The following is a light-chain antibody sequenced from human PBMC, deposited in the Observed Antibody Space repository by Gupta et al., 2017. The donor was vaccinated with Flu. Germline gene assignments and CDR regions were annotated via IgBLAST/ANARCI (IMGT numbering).Light chain of an antibody. J-gene: IGKJ4*01. CDR3: MEGSHSLT. V-gene: IGKV2-30*01. CDR2: EVS. CDR1: QSLVYSDGNTY. Sequence: DVVMTPSPLSLPVTLGQPASISCRSSQSLVYSDGNTYLNWFKQRPGKSPMLRRSEVSNRDSGVPDRVSGSGSGTDCTLNIRRVEAEEVGLYDCMEGSHSLTFGRGTKLEIK.